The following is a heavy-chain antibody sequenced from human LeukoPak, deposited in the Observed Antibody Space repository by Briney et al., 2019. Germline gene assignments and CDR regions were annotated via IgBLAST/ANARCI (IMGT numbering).Heavy chain of an antibody. J-gene: IGHJ5*02. Sequence: SETLSLTCTVSGGSISSPNYYWAWVRQPPGKGQEWIGSISYSVSAHYYPSLKSRVTISMDMSKNQFSLRLSSVTAADTAVYYCVRHEHNPQFDPWGQGTLVIVSS. CDR1: GGSISSPNYY. D-gene: IGHD1-14*01. V-gene: IGHV4-39*01. CDR3: VRHEHNPQFDP. CDR2: ISYSVSA.